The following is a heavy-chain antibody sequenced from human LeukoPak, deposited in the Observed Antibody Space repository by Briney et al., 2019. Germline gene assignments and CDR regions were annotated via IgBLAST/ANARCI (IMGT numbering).Heavy chain of an antibody. J-gene: IGHJ4*02. CDR3: ASTEKGIVGAEIDY. CDR2: ISYDGSNK. CDR1: GFTFSSYG. Sequence: GGSLRLSCAASGFTFSSYGMHWVRQAPGKGLEWVAVISYDGSNKYYADSVKGRFTISRDNSKNTLYLQMNSLRAEDTAVYYCASTEKGIVGAEIDYWGQGTLVTVSS. D-gene: IGHD1-26*01. V-gene: IGHV3-30*03.